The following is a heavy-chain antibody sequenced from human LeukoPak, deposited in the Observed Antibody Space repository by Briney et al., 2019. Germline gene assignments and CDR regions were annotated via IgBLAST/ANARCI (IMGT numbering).Heavy chain of an antibody. CDR1: GFTFSTYT. J-gene: IGHJ3*02. CDR2: ITSSSSYI. Sequence: GGSLRLSCAASGFTFSTYTMNWVRQAPGKGLEWVSSITSSSSYIYYADSVKGRFTISRDNAKNSLYLQMNSLRVEDTAVYYCARDSGNYLDAFDIWGQGTMVTVSS. CDR3: ARDSGNYLDAFDI. V-gene: IGHV3-21*01. D-gene: IGHD1-7*01.